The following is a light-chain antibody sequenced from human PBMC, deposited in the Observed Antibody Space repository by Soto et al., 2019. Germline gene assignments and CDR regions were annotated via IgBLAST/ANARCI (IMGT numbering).Light chain of an antibody. CDR2: AAS. Sequence: DIQMTQSPSSLSASVGDRVTITCRASQSISSYLNWYQQKPGKAPKLLIYAASSLQSGVPSRFSGSGSGTDFTLTISSLQPEDFATYYCLQHNSDPRTFGQGTKVDIK. J-gene: IGKJ1*01. CDR3: LQHNSDPRT. V-gene: IGKV1-39*01. CDR1: QSISSY.